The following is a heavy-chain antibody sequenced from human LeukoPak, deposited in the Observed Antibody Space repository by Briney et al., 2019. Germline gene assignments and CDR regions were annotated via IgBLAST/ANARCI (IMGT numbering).Heavy chain of an antibody. Sequence: GGSLRLSCAASGFTFSSYAMHWVRQAPGKGLEWVAVTSYDGSNKYYADSVKGRFTISRDNSKNTLYLQMNSLRAEDTAVYYCARDLQSSNWFDPWGQGTLVTVSS. CDR3: ARDLQSSNWFDP. CDR1: GFTFSSYA. V-gene: IGHV3-30-3*01. D-gene: IGHD5-24*01. CDR2: TSYDGSNK. J-gene: IGHJ5*02.